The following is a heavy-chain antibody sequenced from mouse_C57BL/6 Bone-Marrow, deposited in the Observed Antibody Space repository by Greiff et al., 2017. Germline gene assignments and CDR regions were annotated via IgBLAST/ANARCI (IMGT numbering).Heavy chain of an antibody. V-gene: IGHV5-12*01. CDR3: ASTMITTGDY. J-gene: IGHJ2*01. D-gene: IGHD2-4*01. CDR1: GFTFSDYY. Sequence: DVHLVESGGGLVQPGGSLKLSCAASGFTFSDYYMYWVRQTPEQRLEWVAYISNGGGSTYYPDTVKGRFTISRDNAKNPLYLQMSRLKSEDTAMYYCASTMITTGDYWGQGTTLTVSS. CDR2: ISNGGGST.